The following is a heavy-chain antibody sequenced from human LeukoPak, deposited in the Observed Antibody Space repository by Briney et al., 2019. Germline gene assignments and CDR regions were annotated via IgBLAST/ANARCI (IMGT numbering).Heavy chain of an antibody. J-gene: IGHJ3*02. CDR1: GGSISSGGYY. CDR2: IYYSGST. Sequence: SQTLSLTCTVSGGSISSGGYYWSWLRQHPGKGLEWIGYIYYSGSTYYNPSLKSRVTISVDTSKNPFSLKLSSVTAADTAVYYCARGRITIFGVVIRRPNAFDIWGQGTMVTVSS. CDR3: ARGRITIFGVVIRRPNAFDI. D-gene: IGHD3-3*01. V-gene: IGHV4-31*03.